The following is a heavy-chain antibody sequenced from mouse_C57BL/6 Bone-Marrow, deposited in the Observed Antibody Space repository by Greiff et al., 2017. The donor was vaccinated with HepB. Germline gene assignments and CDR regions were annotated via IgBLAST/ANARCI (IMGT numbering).Heavy chain of an antibody. D-gene: IGHD1-1*01. CDR2: IYPGSGST. Sequence: VQLQQSGAELARPGASVKLSCKASGYTFTSYGISWVKQRTGQGLEWIGDIYPGSGSTNYNEKFKSKATLTVDTSSSTAYMQLSSLTSEDSAVYYCARAGYYGTPYYYAMDYWGQGTSVTVSS. J-gene: IGHJ4*01. CDR3: ARAGYYGTPYYYAMDY. V-gene: IGHV1-55*01. CDR1: GYTFTSYG.